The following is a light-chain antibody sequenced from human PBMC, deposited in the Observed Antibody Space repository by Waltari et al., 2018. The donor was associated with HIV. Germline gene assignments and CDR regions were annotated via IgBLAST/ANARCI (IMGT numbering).Light chain of an antibody. V-gene: IGLV1-47*01. CDR3: AAWDGSLSAYVL. J-gene: IGLJ2*01. CDR1: SSNIGSNY. Sequence: QSVLTQPPSASGTPGQRVTISCSGSSSNIGSNYVYWYQQLPGTAPKLLISMNNQLPSGVPDRFSGSKSGTSASLAISGLRSDDEADYYCAAWDGSLSAYVLFGGGTKLTVL. CDR2: MNN.